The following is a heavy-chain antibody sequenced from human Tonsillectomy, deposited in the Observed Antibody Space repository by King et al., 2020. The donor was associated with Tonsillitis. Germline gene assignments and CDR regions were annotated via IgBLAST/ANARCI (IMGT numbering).Heavy chain of an antibody. D-gene: IGHD3-10*01. CDR3: TRVTLIYYLDY. Sequence: VQLVESGGGLVQPGGSLRLSCAASVFTFSDHYMDWVGQAPGKGLEWVGRTRNKANSYTTEYAASVKGRLNISRDDSKNSVYLHMNSLKSEDAAVYYCTRVTLIYYLDYWGQGTLVTVSS. CDR2: TRNKANSYTT. CDR1: VFTFSDHY. V-gene: IGHV3-72*01. J-gene: IGHJ4*02.